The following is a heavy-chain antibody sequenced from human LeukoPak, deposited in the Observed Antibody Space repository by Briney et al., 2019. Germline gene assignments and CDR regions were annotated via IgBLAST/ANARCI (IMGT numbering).Heavy chain of an antibody. CDR1: GFTFSSYS. V-gene: IGHV3-21*01. J-gene: IGHJ3*02. CDR3: ARDRDYYDSSGYYPDAFDI. CDR2: ISSSSSYI. D-gene: IGHD3-22*01. Sequence: GGSLRLSCAASGFTFSSYSMKWVRQAPGKGLEWVSSISSSSSYIYYADPLKGRFTISRDNAKNSLYLQMNSLRAEDTAVYYCARDRDYYDSSGYYPDAFDIWGQGTMVTVSS.